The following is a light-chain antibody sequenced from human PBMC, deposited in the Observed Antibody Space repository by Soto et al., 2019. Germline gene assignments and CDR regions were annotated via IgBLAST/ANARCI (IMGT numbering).Light chain of an antibody. CDR3: QQSYSTPRT. CDR1: QSIDRW. V-gene: IGKV1-39*01. J-gene: IGKJ1*01. CDR2: AAS. Sequence: DIQMTQSPSTLPASVGDRVTSTLRASQSIDRWVAWYQQKPGKAPKLLIYAASSLQSGVPSRFSGSGSGTDFTLTISSLQPEDFATYYCQQSYSTPRTFGQGTKVDIK.